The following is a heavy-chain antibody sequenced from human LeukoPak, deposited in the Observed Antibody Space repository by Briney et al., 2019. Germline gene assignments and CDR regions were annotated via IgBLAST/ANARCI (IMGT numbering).Heavy chain of an antibody. Sequence: PSQTLSLTCTVSGGSICSGGYYWSWIRQHPGKGLEWIGYIYYSGSTYYNPSLKSRVTISVDTSKNQFSLKLSSVTAADTAVYYCARVNGYCSSTSCFRIPDYWGQGTLVTVSS. CDR2: IYYSGST. CDR1: GGSICSGGYY. V-gene: IGHV4-31*03. J-gene: IGHJ4*02. D-gene: IGHD2-2*03. CDR3: ARVNGYCSSTSCFRIPDY.